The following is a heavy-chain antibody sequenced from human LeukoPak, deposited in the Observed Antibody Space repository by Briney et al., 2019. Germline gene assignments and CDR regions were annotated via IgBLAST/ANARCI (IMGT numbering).Heavy chain of an antibody. CDR2: IYSGGNT. J-gene: IGHJ4*02. CDR1: GGSISSGGYY. CDR3: ARHYQATPGIVVVPPPLYFDY. Sequence: PSETLSLTCTVSGGSISSGGYYWSWIRQPPGKGLEWIGYIYSGGNTNYNPSLKSRITISVDTSKNQFSLRLSSVTAADTAVYYCARHYQATPGIVVVPPPLYFDYWGQGSLVTVSS. V-gene: IGHV4-61*08. D-gene: IGHD2-2*01.